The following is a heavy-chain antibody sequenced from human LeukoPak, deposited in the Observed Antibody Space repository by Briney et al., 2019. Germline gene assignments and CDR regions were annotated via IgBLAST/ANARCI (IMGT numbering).Heavy chain of an antibody. CDR1: GDSISSGDYY. V-gene: IGHV4-61*02. D-gene: IGHD3-22*01. Sequence: TLSLTCTVSGDSISSGDYYWSWIRQPAGKGLEWIGRISSSGSTNYNPSLKSRVTISVDTSKNQFSLKLTSVTAADTAVYFCARGPYSYDSSGAFDIWGQGTMVTVSS. CDR2: ISSSGST. J-gene: IGHJ3*02. CDR3: ARGPYSYDSSGAFDI.